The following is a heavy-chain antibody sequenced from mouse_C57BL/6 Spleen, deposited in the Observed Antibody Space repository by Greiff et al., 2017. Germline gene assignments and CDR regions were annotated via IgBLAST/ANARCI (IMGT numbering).Heavy chain of an antibody. J-gene: IGHJ1*03. CDR2: INYDGSST. V-gene: IGHV5-16*01. CDR1: GFTFSDYY. Sequence: EVHLVESEGGLVQPGSSMKLSCTASGFTFSDYYMAWVRQVPEKGLEWVANINYDGSSTYYLDSLKSRFIISRDNAKNILYLQMSSLKSEDTATYYCARDRYYGSSYNWYFDVWGTGTTVTVSS. D-gene: IGHD1-1*01. CDR3: ARDRYYGSSYNWYFDV.